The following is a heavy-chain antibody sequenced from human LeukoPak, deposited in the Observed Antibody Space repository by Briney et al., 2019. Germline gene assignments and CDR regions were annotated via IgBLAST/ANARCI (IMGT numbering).Heavy chain of an antibody. CDR1: GYTFTRYY. J-gene: IGHJ4*02. Sequence: ASVKVSCKASGYTFTRYYMHWVRQAPGQGLEWMGWINPNSGGTNYAQKFQGRVTMTRDTSIRTAYMELSRLRSDDTAVYYCARVGVARVRFFDYWGQGTLVTVSS. CDR2: INPNSGGT. CDR3: ARVGVARVRFFDY. D-gene: IGHD3-3*01. V-gene: IGHV1-2*02.